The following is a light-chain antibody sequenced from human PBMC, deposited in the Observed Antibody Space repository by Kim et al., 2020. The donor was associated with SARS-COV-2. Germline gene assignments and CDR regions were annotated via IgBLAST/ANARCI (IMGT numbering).Light chain of an antibody. CDR1: SLRTYF. J-gene: IGLJ1*01. CDR2: GKD. CDR3: ASRDSSGKLFV. Sequence: SSELTQDPSVSVALGQTVWISCQGDSLRTYFAYWYQQKPAQTPKLVIYGKDKRPSGIPARFSGSCSGNTAPLTITGPQAEDEADYYCASRDSSGKLFVFGSGTKVTVL. V-gene: IGLV3-19*01.